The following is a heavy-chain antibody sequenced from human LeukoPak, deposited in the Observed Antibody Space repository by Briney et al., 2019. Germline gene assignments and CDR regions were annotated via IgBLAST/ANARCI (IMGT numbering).Heavy chain of an antibody. Sequence: SETLSLTCAVSGGSISSYYWNWIGQPPGKGLEWVGYIYYSGSASYNPSLKSRVTISVDTSKNQFSLKLNSVTAADTAVYYCASSDGRMEYWGQGTLVTVSS. D-gene: IGHD5-24*01. CDR3: ASSDGRMEY. CDR2: IYYSGSA. J-gene: IGHJ4*02. CDR1: GGSISSYY. V-gene: IGHV4-59*08.